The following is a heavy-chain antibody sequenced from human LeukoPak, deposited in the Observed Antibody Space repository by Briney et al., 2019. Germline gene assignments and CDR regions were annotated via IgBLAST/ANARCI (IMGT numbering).Heavy chain of an antibody. Sequence: GGSLRLSCAASGFTFSSYWMSWVRQAPGKGLEWVANIKQDGSEKYYVDSVKGRFTISRDDSKNTLYLQMNSLRAEDTAVYYCARENYGDSPDFDYWGQGTLVTVSS. J-gene: IGHJ4*02. CDR1: GFTFSSYW. D-gene: IGHD4-17*01. CDR2: IKQDGSEK. V-gene: IGHV3-7*01. CDR3: ARENYGDSPDFDY.